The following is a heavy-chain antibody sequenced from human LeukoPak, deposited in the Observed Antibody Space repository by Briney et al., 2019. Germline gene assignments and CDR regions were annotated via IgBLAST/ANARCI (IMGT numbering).Heavy chain of an antibody. Sequence: GGSLRLSCATSDFTVSDNYMSWVRQARGRGPEWVSVISDGGVTYYADSVKGRFTISRDDSNDTLYLQMNSLSPEDTAVYYCGGSGSYYTPSYYWGQGTLVTVSS. J-gene: IGHJ4*02. D-gene: IGHD3-10*01. CDR1: DFTVSDNY. CDR2: ISDGGVT. CDR3: GGSGSYYTPSYY. V-gene: IGHV3-53*01.